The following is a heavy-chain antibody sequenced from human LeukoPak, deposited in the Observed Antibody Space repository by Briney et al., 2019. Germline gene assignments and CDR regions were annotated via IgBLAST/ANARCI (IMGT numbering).Heavy chain of an antibody. CDR3: ARGFLITMIVVVTNWFDP. D-gene: IGHD3-22*01. CDR1: GGSISSSAYH. V-gene: IGHV4-39*01. Sequence: SETLSLTCTVSGGSISSSAYHWGWIRQPPGKGLEWIGSIHNSGSTYYNPSLKSRVTISVRTSKNQFSLKLSSVTAADTAVYYCARGFLITMIVVVTNWFDPWGQGTLVTVSS. J-gene: IGHJ5*02. CDR2: IHNSGST.